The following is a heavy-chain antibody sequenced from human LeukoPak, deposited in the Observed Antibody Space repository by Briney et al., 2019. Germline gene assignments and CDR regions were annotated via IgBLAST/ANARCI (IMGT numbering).Heavy chain of an antibody. J-gene: IGHJ6*03. CDR1: GGSMKAYY. Sequence: SETLSLTCTVSGGSMKAYYWNWIRRPPGRELEWVGYVHYSGSTNYNPSLRSRVTISLDTANNQFSLNLNSVTAADTAVYYCVRGAPYYYLDVWGEGTTVTVSS. V-gene: IGHV4-59*01. CDR2: VHYSGST. CDR3: VRGAPYYYLDV.